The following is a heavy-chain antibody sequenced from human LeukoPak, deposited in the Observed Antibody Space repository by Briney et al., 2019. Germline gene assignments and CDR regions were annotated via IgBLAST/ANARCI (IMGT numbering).Heavy chain of an antibody. CDR2: IDTSGST. CDR1: GGSISSYY. V-gene: IGHV4-4*07. Sequence: SETLSLTCTVSGGSISSYYWSWIRQPAGKGLEWIGRIDTSGSTNYNPSLKSRVTVSVDTSKNQLSLKLSSVTAADTAIYYCARDRSHFFGSGSERFDYWGRGTLVTVSS. J-gene: IGHJ4*02. D-gene: IGHD3-10*01. CDR3: ARDRSHFFGSGSERFDY.